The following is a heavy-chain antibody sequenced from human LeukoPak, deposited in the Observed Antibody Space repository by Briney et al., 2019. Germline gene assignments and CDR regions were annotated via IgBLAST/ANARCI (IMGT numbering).Heavy chain of an antibody. Sequence: PSETLSLTCTVSGGSISSSSYYWGWIRQPPGKGLEWIGSIYYSGSTYYNPSLKSRVTISVDTSKNQFSLKLSSVTAADTAVYYCARDTMAAAGSGWFDPWGQGTLVTVSS. CDR1: GGSISSSSYY. J-gene: IGHJ5*02. CDR3: ARDTMAAAGSGWFDP. CDR2: IYYSGST. D-gene: IGHD6-13*01. V-gene: IGHV4-39*07.